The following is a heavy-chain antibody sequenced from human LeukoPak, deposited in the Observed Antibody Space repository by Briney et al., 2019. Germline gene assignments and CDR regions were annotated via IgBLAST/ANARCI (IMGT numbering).Heavy chain of an antibody. CDR2: IYPGDPNT. Sequence: GESLKISCKGSGYSFTSYWIGWVRQMPGKGLEWMGIIYPGDPNTRYSPSFQGQVTIPADKSINTAYLQWSSLKASDTAMYYCARRNIEVAGNSFDFWGQGTLVTVSS. J-gene: IGHJ4*02. CDR3: ARRNIEVAGNSFDF. D-gene: IGHD6-19*01. V-gene: IGHV5-51*01. CDR1: GYSFTSYW.